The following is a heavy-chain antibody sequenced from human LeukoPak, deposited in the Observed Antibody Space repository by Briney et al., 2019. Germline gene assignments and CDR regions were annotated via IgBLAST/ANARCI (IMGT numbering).Heavy chain of an antibody. CDR1: GGSFSGYY. V-gene: IGHV4-34*01. D-gene: IGHD6-19*01. CDR2: INHSGST. J-gene: IGHJ4*02. Sequence: SETLSLTCAVYGGSFSGYYWSWIRQSPGKGLEWIGEINHSGSTNYNPSLKSRVTISVDTSKNQFSLKLSSVTAADTAVYYCARRERWLVEDYWGQGTLVTVSS. CDR3: ARRERWLVEDY.